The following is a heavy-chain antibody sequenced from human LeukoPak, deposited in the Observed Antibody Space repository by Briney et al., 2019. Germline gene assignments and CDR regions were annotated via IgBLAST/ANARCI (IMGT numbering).Heavy chain of an antibody. J-gene: IGHJ4*02. Sequence: SETLSLTCTVSGGSISSGSYYWSWIRQPPGKGLEWIGEINHSGSTNYNPSLKSRVTISVDTSKNQFSLKLSSVTAADTAVYYCARFPGGHSGNPSDYWGQGTLVTVSS. D-gene: IGHD5-12*01. CDR2: INHSGST. CDR1: GGSISSGSYY. V-gene: IGHV4-39*07. CDR3: ARFPGGHSGNPSDY.